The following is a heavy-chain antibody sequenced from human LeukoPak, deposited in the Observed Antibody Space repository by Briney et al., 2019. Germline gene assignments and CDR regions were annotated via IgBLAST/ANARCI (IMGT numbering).Heavy chain of an antibody. CDR3: ARGSFTIALDY. Sequence: SETLSLTCTVSGGSISSSVYYWGWIRQPPGKGLEWIGSIYYSGSTYYNPSLKSRVTISVDTSKNQFSLKLSSVTAADTAVYYCARGSFTIALDYWGQGTLVTVSS. V-gene: IGHV4-39*01. D-gene: IGHD3-3*01. CDR2: IYYSGST. CDR1: GGSISSSVYY. J-gene: IGHJ4*02.